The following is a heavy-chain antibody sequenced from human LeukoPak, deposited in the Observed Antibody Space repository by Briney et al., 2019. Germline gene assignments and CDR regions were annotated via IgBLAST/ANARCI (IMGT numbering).Heavy chain of an antibody. V-gene: IGHV1-18*01. Sequence: GASVMVSCKTSGYTFTRYGISWVRQAPGQGLEWMGWISTNNGHKNSAQSFQGRVTMTTDAATSTAYMELRSLRSDDTAVYYCARTPTVTTGLLVYWGQGTLVTVSS. J-gene: IGHJ4*02. CDR3: ARTPTVTTGLLVY. D-gene: IGHD4-17*01. CDR1: GYTFTRYG. CDR2: ISTNNGHK.